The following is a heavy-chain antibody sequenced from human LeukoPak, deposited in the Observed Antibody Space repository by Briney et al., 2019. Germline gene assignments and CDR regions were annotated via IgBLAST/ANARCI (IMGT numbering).Heavy chain of an antibody. V-gene: IGHV1-18*01. CDR2: ISAYNGNT. CDR1: GYTFTSYG. J-gene: IGHJ4*02. Sequence: ASVKVSCKASGYTFTSYGISWERQAPGQGLEWMGWISAYNGNTNYAQKLQGRVTMTTDTSTSTDYMELRSLRSDDTAVYYCARWAGEEGWYFDYWGQGTLVTVSS. D-gene: IGHD3-16*01. CDR3: ARWAGEEGWYFDY.